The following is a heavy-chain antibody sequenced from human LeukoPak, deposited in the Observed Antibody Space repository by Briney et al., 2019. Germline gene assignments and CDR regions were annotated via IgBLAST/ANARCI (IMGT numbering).Heavy chain of an antibody. CDR1: GYIFTGYY. D-gene: IGHD3-10*01. J-gene: IGHJ4*02. CDR3: ARGTSIVRGIIDY. V-gene: IGHV1-2*02. Sequence: ASVKVSCKASGYIFTGYYMHWVRQAPGQGLEWMGWINTDRGGTNYAQKFQRRVTLTRDTSITTAYMELNRLRSDDTAVYYCARGTSIVRGIIDYWGQGTLVTVSS. CDR2: INTDRGGT.